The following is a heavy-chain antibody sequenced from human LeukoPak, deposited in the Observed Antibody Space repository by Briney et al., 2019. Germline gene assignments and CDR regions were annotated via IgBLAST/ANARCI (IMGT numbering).Heavy chain of an antibody. J-gene: IGHJ4*02. CDR2: IHSDGSST. V-gene: IGHV3-74*01. D-gene: IGHD6-19*01. CDR1: GFTFSNYW. Sequence: PGRSLRLSCAASGFTFSNYWMHWVRQAPGKGLVWVSRIHSDGSSTVYADSVRGRFTISRDNAKNTLYLQMNSLRAEDTAVYYCARDRAGPDYWGQGTLVTVSS. CDR3: ARDRAGPDY.